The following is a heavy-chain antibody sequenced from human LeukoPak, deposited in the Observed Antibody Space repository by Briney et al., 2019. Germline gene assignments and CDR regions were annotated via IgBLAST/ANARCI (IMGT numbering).Heavy chain of an antibody. CDR2: ISGNGGTT. J-gene: IGHJ6*02. CDR3: AKDGRWLKVGYSYHGVDV. V-gene: IGHV3-43*02. Sequence: GGSLRLSCAASGFTFDDYAMHWVRQVPGKGLEWVSFISGNGGTTYYADSVKGRFTISRDNSKNYLHLQMNSLGTEDSALYYCAKDGRWLKVGYSYHGVDVWGQGTTVTVSS. CDR1: GFTFDDYA. D-gene: IGHD5-24*01.